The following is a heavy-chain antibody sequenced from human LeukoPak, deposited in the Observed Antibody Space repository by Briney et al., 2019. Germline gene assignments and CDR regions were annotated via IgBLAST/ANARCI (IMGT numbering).Heavy chain of an antibody. CDR1: GDSISSNSYY. D-gene: IGHD3-3*01. Sequence: SETLSLTCTVSGDSISSNSYYWAWIRQPPGQGLEWIGSIYYSGSSYYNPSLKSRVAMSADTSKNQFSLKLSSVTVADTAVYYCARLNYYNFWDALNWFDPWGQGTPVTVSS. V-gene: IGHV4-39*01. CDR3: ARLNYYNFWDALNWFDP. CDR2: IYYSGSS. J-gene: IGHJ5*02.